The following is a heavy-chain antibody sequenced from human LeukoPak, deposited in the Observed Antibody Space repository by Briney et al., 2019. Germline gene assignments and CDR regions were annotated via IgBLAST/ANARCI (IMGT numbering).Heavy chain of an antibody. J-gene: IGHJ6*02. CDR1: GFTFSSYA. V-gene: IGHV3-23*01. CDR2: ISGSGGST. CDR3: AADCRYCSGGSSTYYYYGMDV. D-gene: IGHD2-15*01. Sequence: GGTLRLSCAASGFTFSSYAMSWVRQAPGKGLEWVSAISGSGGSTYYADSVKGRFTISRDNSKNTLYLQMNSLRSEDTAVYYCAADCRYCSGGSSTYYYYGMDVWGQGTTVTVSS.